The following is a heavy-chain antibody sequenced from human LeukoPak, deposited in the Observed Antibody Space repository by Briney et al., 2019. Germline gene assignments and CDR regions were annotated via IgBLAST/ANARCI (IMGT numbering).Heavy chain of an antibody. CDR2: IYYSGST. CDR3: ARDNRRAAADY. Sequence: SETLSLTCTVSGGSISSYYWSWIRQPPGKGLEWIGYIYYSGSTNYNPSLKSRVTISVDKSKNQFSLKLSSVTAADTAVYYCARDNRRAAADYWGQGTLVTVSS. CDR1: GGSISSYY. D-gene: IGHD6-13*01. J-gene: IGHJ4*02. V-gene: IGHV4-59*12.